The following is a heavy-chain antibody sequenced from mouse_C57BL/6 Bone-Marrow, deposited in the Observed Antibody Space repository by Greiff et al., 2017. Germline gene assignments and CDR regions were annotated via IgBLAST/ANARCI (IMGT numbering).Heavy chain of an antibody. CDR1: GYTFTSYW. Sequence: QVQLQQPGAELVRPGSSVKLSCKASGYTFTSYWMDWVKQRPGQGLEWIGNIYPSDSETHYNQKFKDKATLTVDKSSSTAYMQLSSLTSEDSAVYYCAREVYYDYDGYYYAMDYWGQGTSVTVSS. D-gene: IGHD2-4*01. CDR2: IYPSDSET. V-gene: IGHV1-61*01. CDR3: AREVYYDYDGYYYAMDY. J-gene: IGHJ4*01.